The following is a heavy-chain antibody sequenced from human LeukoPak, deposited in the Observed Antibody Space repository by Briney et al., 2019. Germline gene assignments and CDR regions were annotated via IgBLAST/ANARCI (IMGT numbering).Heavy chain of an antibody. Sequence: GASVKVSCMASGYPFTSYGINWLRQAPGQGLEWMGWISAYNGNTNYAQKLQGRVTMTTDTSTSTAYMELRSLRSDDTAVYYCARGRYYDILTGPSDYWGQGTLVTVSS. J-gene: IGHJ4*02. CDR1: GYPFTSYG. CDR3: ARGRYYDILTGPSDY. D-gene: IGHD3-9*01. CDR2: ISAYNGNT. V-gene: IGHV1-18*01.